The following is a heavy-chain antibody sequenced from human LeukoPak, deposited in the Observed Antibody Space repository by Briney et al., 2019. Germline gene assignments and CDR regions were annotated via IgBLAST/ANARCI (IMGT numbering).Heavy chain of an antibody. CDR2: ISAYNGNT. Sequence: ASVKVSCKASGYTFTRYGISWVRQAPGQGLEWMGWISAYNGNTNYAQKLQGRVTMTTDTSTSTAYMELRSLRSDDTAVYYCARDSGIAVAGTHYFDYWGQGTLVTVSS. D-gene: IGHD6-19*01. CDR1: GYTFTRYG. CDR3: ARDSGIAVAGTHYFDY. V-gene: IGHV1-18*04. J-gene: IGHJ4*02.